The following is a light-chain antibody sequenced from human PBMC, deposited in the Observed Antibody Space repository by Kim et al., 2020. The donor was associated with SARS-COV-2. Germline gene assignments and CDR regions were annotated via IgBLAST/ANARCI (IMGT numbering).Light chain of an antibody. Sequence: IQMTQSPSSLSASVGDRVTITCRASQGIRKDLGWYQQKPGKVPKRLIYAASNLESGVPSRFSGSGSGTEFSLTISGLQPEDFATYYCLQHNSYPRYTFGQGTKLEI. CDR2: AAS. CDR1: QGIRKD. J-gene: IGKJ2*01. CDR3: LQHNSYPRYT. V-gene: IGKV1-17*01.